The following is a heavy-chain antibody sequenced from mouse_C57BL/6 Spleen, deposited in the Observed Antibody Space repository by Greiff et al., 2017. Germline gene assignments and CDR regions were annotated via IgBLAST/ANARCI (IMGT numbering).Heavy chain of an antibody. CDR3: TRNAFRLWYCDV. V-gene: IGHV1-15*01. J-gene: IGHJ1*03. Sequence: QVQLQQSGAELVRPGASVTLSCKASGYTFTDYEMHWVKQTPVHGLEWIGAIDPETGGTAYNQKFKGKAILTEDKSSSTAYMELRSLTSEDSAVYYSTRNAFRLWYCDVWGTGTTVTVSS. CDR1: GYTFTDYE. CDR2: IDPETGGT.